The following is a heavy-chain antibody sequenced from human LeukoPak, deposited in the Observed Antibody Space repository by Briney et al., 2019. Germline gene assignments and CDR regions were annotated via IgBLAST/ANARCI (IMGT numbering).Heavy chain of an antibody. CDR3: ANYTWGSYRHYFDS. CDR1: GFTFSNYA. CDR2: IGSGGGGT. D-gene: IGHD3-16*02. Sequence: AGGSLRLSCAASGFTFSNYAITWVRQAPGKGLEWVSVIGSGGGGTYYADSVTGRFTISRDKSKNTVYLQMNSLRAEDTAVYFCANYTWGSYRHYFDSWGQGTLVTVSS. V-gene: IGHV3-23*01. J-gene: IGHJ4*02.